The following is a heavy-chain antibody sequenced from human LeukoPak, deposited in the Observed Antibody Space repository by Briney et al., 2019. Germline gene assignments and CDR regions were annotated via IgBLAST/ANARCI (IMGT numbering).Heavy chain of an antibody. D-gene: IGHD3-22*01. CDR1: GNYW. V-gene: IGHV3-74*01. Sequence: GGSLRLSCAASGNYWMHWVRQAPGKGLVWVSHINSDGSWTSYADSVKGRFTISKDNAKNTVYLQMNSLRAEDTAVYYCVSSYETYWGRGTLVTVPS. CDR3: VSSYETY. J-gene: IGHJ4*02. CDR2: INSDGSWT.